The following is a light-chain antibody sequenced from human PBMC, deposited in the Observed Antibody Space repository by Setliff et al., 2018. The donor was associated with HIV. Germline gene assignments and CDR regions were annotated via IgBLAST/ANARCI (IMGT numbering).Light chain of an antibody. CDR1: SSDVGAYNY. CDR2: DVS. J-gene: IGLJ3*02. V-gene: IGLV2-11*01. CDR3: CSYAGTYTSYWI. Sequence: ALTQPRSVSGSPGQSVTISCTGTSSDVGAYNYVSWYQQHPGKAPKLMIYDVSNRPSGVPDRFSGSKSGNTASLTISGLQAEDEADYYCCSYAGTYTSYWIFGGGTKVTVL.